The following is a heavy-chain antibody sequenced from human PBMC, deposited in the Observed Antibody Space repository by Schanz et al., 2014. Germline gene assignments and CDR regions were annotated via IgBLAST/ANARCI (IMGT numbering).Heavy chain of an antibody. J-gene: IGHJ6*02. CDR3: AKARYSSSWQYAGLDV. Sequence: EVQLVESGGGLVQPGGSLRLSCAASGFSVSSNFMTWVRQAPGKGLEWLSAIHSGGEKTYYADSVKGRFTISRDTSKNTLYLQMNILRAEDTAIYYCAKARYSSSWQYAGLDVWGQGTTVTVSS. CDR1: GFSVSSNF. V-gene: IGHV3-23*04. D-gene: IGHD6-13*01. CDR2: IHSGGEKT.